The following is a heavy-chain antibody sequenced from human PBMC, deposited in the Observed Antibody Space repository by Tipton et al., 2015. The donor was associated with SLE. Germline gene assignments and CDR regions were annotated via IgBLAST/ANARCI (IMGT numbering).Heavy chain of an antibody. D-gene: IGHD1-26*01. Sequence: TLSLTCPLYGESFSDYYWTWIRQPPGKGLEWIGEINHSGRTNYSPSLTSRVNISIDTSKNQFYLRLSSVTAADTAVYYCARHFGLVGSTVFYFFGLDVWGLGTTVTVSS. J-gene: IGHJ6*02. CDR3: ARHFGLVGSTVFYFFGLDV. CDR1: GESFSDYY. V-gene: IGHV4-34*01. CDR2: INHSGRT.